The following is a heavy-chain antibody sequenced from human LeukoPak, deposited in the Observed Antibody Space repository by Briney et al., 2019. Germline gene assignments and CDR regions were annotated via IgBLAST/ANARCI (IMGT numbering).Heavy chain of an antibody. CDR1: GFSVSSNY. J-gene: IGHJ4*02. D-gene: IGHD4-11*01. Sequence: GGSLRLSCAASGFSVSSNYMSWVRQAPGKGLEWVSVIYSGGYTNYADSVKGRFTISRDNSKNTLYLQMNSLRVEDTAVYYCARDDPYSDWGQGTLVTVSS. V-gene: IGHV3-53*01. CDR2: IYSGGYT. CDR3: ARDDPYSD.